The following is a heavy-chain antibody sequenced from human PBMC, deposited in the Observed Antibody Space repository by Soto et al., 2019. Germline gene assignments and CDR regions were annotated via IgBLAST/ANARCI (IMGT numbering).Heavy chain of an antibody. Sequence: PSETLSLTCTVSGGSVSSGSYYWSWIRQPPGKQLECIGYIYYTGSTNYNPSLKSRVTISVDTSKNQFSLKLSSVTAADTAVYFCARESAYGDYVGIFDYWGQGTLVTVSS. J-gene: IGHJ4*02. V-gene: IGHV4-61*01. CDR3: ARESAYGDYVGIFDY. CDR2: IYYTGST. D-gene: IGHD4-17*01. CDR1: GGSVSSGSYY.